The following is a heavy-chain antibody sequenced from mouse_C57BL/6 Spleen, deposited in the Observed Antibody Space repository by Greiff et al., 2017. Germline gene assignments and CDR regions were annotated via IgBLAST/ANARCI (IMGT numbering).Heavy chain of an antibody. D-gene: IGHD2-4*01. Sequence: VQLQQSGAELVKPGASVKLSCKASGYTFTEYTIHWVKQRSGQGLAWIGWFYPGSGSIQYNEKFKDKATLTADKSSSTVYMELSRLTSEDSAVYMCARHGSRRYYDYDGYAMDYWGQGTSGTVSS. CDR3: ARHGSRRYYDYDGYAMDY. CDR2: FYPGSGSI. CDR1: GYTFTEYT. J-gene: IGHJ4*01. V-gene: IGHV1-62-2*01.